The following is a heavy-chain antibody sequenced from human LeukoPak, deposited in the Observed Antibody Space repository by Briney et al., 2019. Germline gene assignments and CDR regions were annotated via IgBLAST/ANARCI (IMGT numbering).Heavy chain of an antibody. Sequence: SGGSLRLSCAASGFTFSSYAMSWVRQAPGKGLEWVSAISGSGGSTYYADSVKGRFTISRDNSKNTLYLQMTSLRAEDTAVYYCAKFRGAVAALDYWGQGTLVTVSS. J-gene: IGHJ4*02. D-gene: IGHD6-19*01. V-gene: IGHV3-23*01. CDR2: ISGSGGST. CDR3: AKFRGAVAALDY. CDR1: GFTFSSYA.